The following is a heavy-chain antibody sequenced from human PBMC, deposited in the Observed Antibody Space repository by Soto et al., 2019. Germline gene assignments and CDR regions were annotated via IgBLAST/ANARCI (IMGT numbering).Heavy chain of an antibody. CDR1: GFTFSTDS. CDR3: ARFFGSGFDY. J-gene: IGHJ4*02. CDR2: ISTSGATR. D-gene: IGHD6-19*01. V-gene: IGHV3-48*02. Sequence: EVQLVESGGGLVQPGGSLRLSCVASGFTFSTDSMNWVRQAPGKGLECVAHISTSGATRYYADSVKGRFTISRDNAKTSLYLQMDSLRNEDTAVYYCARFFGSGFDYWGQGTLVTVSS.